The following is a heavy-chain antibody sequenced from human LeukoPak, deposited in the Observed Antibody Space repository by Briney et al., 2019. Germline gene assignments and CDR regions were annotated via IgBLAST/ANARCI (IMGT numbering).Heavy chain of an antibody. CDR3: ARLGYCSSTSCFDY. D-gene: IGHD2-2*01. Sequence: GASVKVPCKASGYTFTGYYMHWVRQAPGQGLEWMGWINPNSGGTNYAQKFQGRVTMTRDTSISTAYMELSRLRSDDTAVYYCARLGYCSSTSCFDYWGQGTLVTVSS. CDR2: INPNSGGT. CDR1: GYTFTGYY. V-gene: IGHV1-2*02. J-gene: IGHJ4*02.